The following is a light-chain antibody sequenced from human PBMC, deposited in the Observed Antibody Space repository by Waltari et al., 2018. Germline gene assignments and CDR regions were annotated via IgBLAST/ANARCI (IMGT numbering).Light chain of an antibody. CDR2: NVS. CDR3: SSYISSSTLEL. Sequence: QSALTQPASVSGSPGQSITISCTGTSSDVGGYNYVSWYQQHPGKAPKHMIYNVSNRPSGVPHRFSGSKSGNTASLTISGLQADDEADYYCSSYISSSTLELFGGGTSLTIL. CDR1: SSDVGGYNY. V-gene: IGLV2-14*03. J-gene: IGLJ2*01.